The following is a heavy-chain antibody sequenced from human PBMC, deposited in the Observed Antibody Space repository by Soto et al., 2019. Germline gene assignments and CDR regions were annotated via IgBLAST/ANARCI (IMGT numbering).Heavy chain of an antibody. V-gene: IGHV1-3*01. CDR2: INPATGDT. J-gene: IGHJ5*02. CDR3: ASASGRSKLPPLYFVP. D-gene: IGHD3-9*01. CDR1: GYAFTTSA. Sequence: QVHLVQSGAEVQKPGASVRISCQASGYAFTTSAIHWLRQAPGQSLEWMGRINPATGDTIYSQNVRGRVTFALDTSSTTAYMPLRSLASHDTAVDDSASASGRSKLPPLYFVPWGQGTQATVSS.